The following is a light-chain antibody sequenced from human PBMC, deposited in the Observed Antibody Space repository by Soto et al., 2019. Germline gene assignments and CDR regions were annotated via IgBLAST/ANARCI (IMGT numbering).Light chain of an antibody. Sequence: DIQMTQSPSSLSASVGDRVTITCRASQGISNYLAWYQQKPGKVPKLLIYAASTLQSGVPSRFSGGASATDFTLTISRLEPEDFAVYYCRHYVNSQWTFGQGTKVEIK. CDR2: AAS. CDR1: QGISNY. V-gene: IGKV1-27*01. CDR3: RHYVNSQWT. J-gene: IGKJ1*01.